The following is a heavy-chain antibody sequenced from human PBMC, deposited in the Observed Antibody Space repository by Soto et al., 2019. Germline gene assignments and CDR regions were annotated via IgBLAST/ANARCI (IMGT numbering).Heavy chain of an antibody. J-gene: IGHJ4*01. Sequence: QVQLVQSGAEVKKPGSSVKVTCKASGGNFSSYTISWVRQAPGQGLEWMGRIIPILDIVNYAQKFQGRVTIIADRSTSTVYMQLRSLRSEDTALYYCARHQRGYSGYDFDYWGQGTLVTVSS. V-gene: IGHV1-69*02. CDR3: ARHQRGYSGYDFDY. CDR2: IIPILDIV. CDR1: GGNFSSYT. D-gene: IGHD5-12*01.